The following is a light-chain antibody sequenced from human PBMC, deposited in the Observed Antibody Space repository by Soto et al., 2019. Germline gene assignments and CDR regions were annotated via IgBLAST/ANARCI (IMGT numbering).Light chain of an antibody. J-gene: IGKJ4*01. Sequence: DVQLTQSPSFLSASVGDRLTITCRASQGINSYLAWYQQKPGKAPQLLIYTASTLQSGVPSRFSGSASGTEFTLTISSLQPEDFATYYCQQRNSYPLTFGGGTKVEI. CDR3: QQRNSYPLT. CDR2: TAS. CDR1: QGINSY. V-gene: IGKV1-9*01.